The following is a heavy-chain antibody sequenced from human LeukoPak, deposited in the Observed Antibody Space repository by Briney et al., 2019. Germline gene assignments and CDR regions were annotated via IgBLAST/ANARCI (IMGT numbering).Heavy chain of an antibody. V-gene: IGHV4-34*01. Sequence: KPSETLPLTCAVYGGSFSGYYWSWIRQPPGKGLEWIGEINHSGSTNYNPSLKSRVTISVDTSKNQFSLKLSSVTAADTAVYYCAREKFSNWFDPWGQGTLVTVSS. CDR1: GGSFSGYY. J-gene: IGHJ5*02. CDR3: AREKFSNWFDP. CDR2: INHSGST.